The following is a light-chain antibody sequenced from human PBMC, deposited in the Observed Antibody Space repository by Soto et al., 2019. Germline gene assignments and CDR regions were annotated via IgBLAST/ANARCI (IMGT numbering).Light chain of an antibody. Sequence: IVLAQSPATLSLSPGERATLSCRASQSVSSSYLAWYQQKPGQAPRLLIYGASSRPTGIPDRFSGSGSGTDFTLTITRLEPEDFAVYYCQQYVTSSPRPSGQGTKVDIK. V-gene: IGKV3-20*01. CDR2: GAS. CDR3: QQYVTSSPRP. CDR1: QSVSSSY. J-gene: IGKJ1*01.